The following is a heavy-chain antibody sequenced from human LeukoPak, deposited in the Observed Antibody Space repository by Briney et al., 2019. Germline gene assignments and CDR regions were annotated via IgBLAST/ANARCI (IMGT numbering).Heavy chain of an antibody. D-gene: IGHD4-17*01. V-gene: IGHV3-23*01. CDR2: INGSAGST. J-gene: IGHJ4*02. Sequence: GGSLRLSCAASGFTLSNYAMSWVRQAPGKGLEWVSAINGSAGSTYYADSMKGRVTISRDNSKNTLFLQMNSLRAEDTAVYYCAKDYGDYCDYWGQGTLVTVSS. CDR1: GFTLSNYA. CDR3: AKDYGDYCDY.